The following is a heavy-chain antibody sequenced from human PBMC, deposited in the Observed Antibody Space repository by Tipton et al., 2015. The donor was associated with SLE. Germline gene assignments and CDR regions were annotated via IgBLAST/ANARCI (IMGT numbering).Heavy chain of an antibody. V-gene: IGHV3-48*01. Sequence: GSLRLSCAAAGFTFSSYSMNWVRQAPGKGLEWVSYISSSGRPIHYADSVKGRFTISRDNAKNSLYLQMNSLRAEDTAVYYCARDSNYYDSSGSSEYLDYWGQGTLVTVSS. CDR2: ISSSGRPI. J-gene: IGHJ4*02. CDR3: ARDSNYYDSSGSSEYLDY. CDR1: GFTFSSYS. D-gene: IGHD3-22*01.